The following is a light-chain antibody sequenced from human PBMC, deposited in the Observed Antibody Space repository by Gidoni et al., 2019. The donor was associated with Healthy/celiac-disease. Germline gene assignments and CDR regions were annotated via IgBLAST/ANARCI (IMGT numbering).Light chain of an antibody. V-gene: IGLV1-44*01. CDR2: SNN. J-gene: IGLJ3*02. Sequence: TPGQRVTISCSGSSSNIGSNTVNWYQQLPGTAPKLLIYSNNQRPSGVPDRFSGSKSGTSASLASSGLQSEDEADYYCAAWDDSLNGWVFGGGTKLTVL. CDR3: AAWDDSLNGWV. CDR1: SSNIGSNT.